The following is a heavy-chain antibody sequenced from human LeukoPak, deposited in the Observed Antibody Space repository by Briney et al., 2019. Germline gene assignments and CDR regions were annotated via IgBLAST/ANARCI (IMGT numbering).Heavy chain of an antibody. Sequence: PSETLSLTCAVYGGSFSGYYWSWIRQPPGKGLEWIGEINHSGSTNYNPSLKSRVTISVDTSKNQFSLKLSSVTAADTAVYYCASTEWGGYYYYYMDVWGKGTTVTVSS. J-gene: IGHJ6*03. CDR3: ASTEWGGYYYYYMDV. CDR2: INHSGST. CDR1: GGSFSGYY. V-gene: IGHV4-34*01. D-gene: IGHD3-16*01.